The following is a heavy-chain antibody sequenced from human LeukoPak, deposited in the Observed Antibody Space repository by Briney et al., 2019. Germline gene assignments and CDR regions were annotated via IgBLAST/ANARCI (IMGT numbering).Heavy chain of an antibody. CDR1: GGSISSGGYY. CDR3: ARGGDYYDSSALFDY. D-gene: IGHD3-22*01. J-gene: IGHJ4*02. CDR2: IYHSGST. V-gene: IGHV4-31*03. Sequence: SETLSLTCTVSGGSISSGGYYWSWIRQHPGKGVEWIGYIYHSGSTYYNPSLKSRVTISVDTSKNQFSLKLSSVTAADTAVYYCARGGDYYDSSALFDYWGQGTLVTVSS.